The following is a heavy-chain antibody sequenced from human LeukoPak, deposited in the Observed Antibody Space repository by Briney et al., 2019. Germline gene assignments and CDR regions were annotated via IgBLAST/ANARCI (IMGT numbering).Heavy chain of an antibody. CDR2: IYRTGST. CDR3: ARGHSGSLPLRD. J-gene: IGHJ4*02. V-gene: IGHV4-4*02. D-gene: IGHD1-26*01. Sequence: SETLSLTCAVSGGSISSSNWWIWVRQPPGKGLEWIGEIYRTGSTNYNPSLKSRLTISVDKSKNQFSLRLTSVTAADTAVYYCARGHSGSLPLRDWGQGTLVTVSS. CDR1: GGSISSSNW.